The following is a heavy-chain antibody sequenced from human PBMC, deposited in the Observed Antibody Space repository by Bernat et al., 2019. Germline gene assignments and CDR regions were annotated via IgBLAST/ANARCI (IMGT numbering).Heavy chain of an antibody. CDR2: ISGSGGST. CDR1: GFTFSSYA. J-gene: IGHJ4*02. V-gene: IGHV3-23*01. Sequence: EVQLLESGGGLVQPGGSLRLSCAASGFTFSSYAMSWVRQAPGKGLEWVSAISGSGGSTYYADSVKGRFTISRDNSKNTLYLQMNSLRAEDTAVYYCARYSGYERIFDYWGQGTLVTVSS. CDR3: ARYSGYERIFDY. D-gene: IGHD5-12*01.